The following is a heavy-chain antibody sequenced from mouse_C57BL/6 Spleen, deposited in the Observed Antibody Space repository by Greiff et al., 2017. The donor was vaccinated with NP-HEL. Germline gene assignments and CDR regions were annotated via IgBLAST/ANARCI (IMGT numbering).Heavy chain of an antibody. Sequence: EVHLVESGGGLVKPGGSLNLSCAASGFTFSDYGMHWVRQAPEKGLEWVAYISSGSSTIYYADTVKGRFTISRDNAKNTLFLQMTSLRSEDTAMYYCASGSSYWYFDVWGTGTTVTVSS. CDR1: GFTFSDYG. CDR3: ASGSSYWYFDV. J-gene: IGHJ1*03. CDR2: ISSGSSTI. V-gene: IGHV5-17*01. D-gene: IGHD1-1*01.